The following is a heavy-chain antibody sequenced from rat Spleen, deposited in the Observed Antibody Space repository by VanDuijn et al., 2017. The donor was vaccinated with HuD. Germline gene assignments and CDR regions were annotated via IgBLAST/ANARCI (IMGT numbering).Heavy chain of an antibody. J-gene: IGHJ2*01. Sequence: EVQLVESGGGLVQPGRSMKLSCAASGFTFSDYGMVWVLQAPTKGLEWVASISFNGASTYYRDSVKGRFTISRDNAKSTLYLQMDSLRSEDTATYYCARSVFDYWGQGVMVTVSS. CDR3: ARSVFDY. CDR2: ISFNGAST. V-gene: IGHV5-20*01. CDR1: GFTFSDYG.